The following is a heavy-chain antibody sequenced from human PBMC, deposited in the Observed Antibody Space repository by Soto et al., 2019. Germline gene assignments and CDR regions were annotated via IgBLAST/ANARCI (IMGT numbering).Heavy chain of an antibody. Sequence: GGSLRLSCAASGFTYSTYTMHWVRQAPGKGLEWVAVISYDGNNKFYADSVKGRFTISRDSTKQTLYLQMNSLRPDDTAMYYCARVGFPSTEYTWNYGTNFAYWGQGALVTASS. J-gene: IGHJ4*02. D-gene: IGHD1-7*01. CDR1: GFTYSTYT. CDR2: ISYDGNNK. CDR3: ARVGFPSTEYTWNYGTNFAY. V-gene: IGHV3-30-3*01.